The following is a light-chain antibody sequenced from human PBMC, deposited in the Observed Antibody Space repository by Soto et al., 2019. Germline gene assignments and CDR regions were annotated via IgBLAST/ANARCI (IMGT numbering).Light chain of an antibody. V-gene: IGKV4-1*01. Sequence: DIVMTQSPDSLAVSLGERATINCKSSQSVLYSSNNKNYLAWYQQKPGQPPKLLIYWASTRESGVPDRFSGSGSGTDFTRTISSLQAEDVAVYYCQQYYSMWTFGQGTKVEIK. CDR3: QQYYSMWT. CDR2: WAS. CDR1: QSVLYSSNNKNY. J-gene: IGKJ1*01.